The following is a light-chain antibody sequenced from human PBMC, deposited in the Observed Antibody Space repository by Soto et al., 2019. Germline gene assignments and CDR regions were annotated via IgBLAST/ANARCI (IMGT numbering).Light chain of an antibody. V-gene: IGKV3-11*01. Sequence: EIVLTQSPATLSLSPGERATLSCRASQSVSSYLACYQQKPGQAPRLLIYDASNRATGIPARFSGSGSGTDFTLTISSLEPEDFAVYYCQQRRKWHPLTFGHGTRLEIK. CDR2: DAS. CDR3: QQRRKWHPLT. J-gene: IGKJ5*01. CDR1: QSVSSY.